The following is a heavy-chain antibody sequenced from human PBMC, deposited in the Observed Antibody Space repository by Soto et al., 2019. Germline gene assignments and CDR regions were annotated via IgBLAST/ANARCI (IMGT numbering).Heavy chain of an antibody. CDR1: GYTFTSYG. V-gene: IGHV1-18*01. D-gene: IGHD1-1*01. J-gene: IGHJ4*02. CDR2: ISAHNDNT. CDR3: ARGRYGDY. Sequence: QVHLVQSGAEVRKPGASVKVSCKGSGYTFTSYGIAWVRQAPGQGLEWMGWISAHNDNTNYAQKVQGRVTVTRDKSTSTAYMELRNLRSDDTAVYYCARGRYGDYWGQGALVTVSS.